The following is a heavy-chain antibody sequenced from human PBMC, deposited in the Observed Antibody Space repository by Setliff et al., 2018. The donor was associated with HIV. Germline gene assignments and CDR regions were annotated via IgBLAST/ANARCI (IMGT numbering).Heavy chain of an antibody. D-gene: IGHD4-4*01. CDR3: ARFSNTLNWFDP. V-gene: IGHV4-61*02. Sequence: SETLSLTCTVSGGSITSTSYYWTWIRQPAGKGLEWIGRIYASGNTNYNPSLKSRVTISVDTSKNQFSLKLNSVTAADTAVHYCARFSNTLNWFDPWGQGTLVTVSS. CDR1: GGSITSTSYY. CDR2: IYASGNT. J-gene: IGHJ5*02.